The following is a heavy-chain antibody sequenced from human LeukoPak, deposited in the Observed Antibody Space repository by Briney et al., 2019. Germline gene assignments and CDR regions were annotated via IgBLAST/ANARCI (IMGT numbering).Heavy chain of an antibody. D-gene: IGHD5-18*01. V-gene: IGHV3-53*01. CDR1: GFTVSSNY. CDR2: IYSGGST. J-gene: IGHJ6*02. CDR3: ARESIQLWLPYYYYYGMDV. Sequence: GGSLRLSCAASGFTVSSNYTSWVRQAPGKGLEWVSVIYSGGSTYYADSVKGRFTISRDNSKNTLYLQMNSLRAEDTAVYYCARESIQLWLPYYYYYGMDVWGQGTTVTVSS.